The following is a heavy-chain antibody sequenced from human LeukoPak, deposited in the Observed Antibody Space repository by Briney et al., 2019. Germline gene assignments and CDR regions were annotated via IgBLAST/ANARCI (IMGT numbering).Heavy chain of an antibody. V-gene: IGHV3-43*01. J-gene: IGHJ1*01. Sequence: GGSLRLSCAASGFTFDDYTMHWVRQAPGKGLEWVSLISWDGGSTYYADSVKGRFTISRDNSKNSLYLQMNSLRTEDTALYYCVKDKASGSYYDACFQHWGQGTLVTVSS. CDR3: VKDKASGSYYDACFQH. CDR1: GFTFDDYT. CDR2: ISWDGGST. D-gene: IGHD1-26*01.